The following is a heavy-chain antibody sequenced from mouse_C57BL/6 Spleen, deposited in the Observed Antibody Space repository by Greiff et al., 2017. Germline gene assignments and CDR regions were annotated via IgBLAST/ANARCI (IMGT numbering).Heavy chain of an antibody. V-gene: IGHV1-61*01. Sequence: QVQLQQPGAELVRPGSSVKLSCKASGYTFTSYCMDWVKQRPGQGLEWIGNIYPSDSETHYNQKFQGKATLTVDKSSSTAYMQLSSLTSEDSAVYYCAREGGGSYYFDYWGQGTTLTVSS. J-gene: IGHJ2*01. CDR3: AREGGGSYYFDY. CDR2: IYPSDSET. CDR1: GYTFTSYC.